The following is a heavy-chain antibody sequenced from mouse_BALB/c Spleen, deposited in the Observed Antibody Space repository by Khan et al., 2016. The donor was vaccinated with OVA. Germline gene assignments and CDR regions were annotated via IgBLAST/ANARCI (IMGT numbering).Heavy chain of an antibody. D-gene: IGHD1-1*01. Sequence: QVHVKQSGAELVRPGVSVKISCKGSGYTFTDYAMHWVKQSHAKSLEWIGVISTYYGDANYNQKFKGKATMTVDKSSSTAYMELGRLASEDSGIYYCARDYGSSDRYFDVWGAGTTVTVSS. J-gene: IGHJ1*01. CDR3: ARDYGSSDRYFDV. CDR1: GYTFTDYA. CDR2: ISTYYGDA. V-gene: IGHV1S137*01.